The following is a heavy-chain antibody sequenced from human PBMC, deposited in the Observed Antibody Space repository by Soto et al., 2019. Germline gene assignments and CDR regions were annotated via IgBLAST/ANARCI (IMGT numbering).Heavy chain of an antibody. J-gene: IGHJ6*02. V-gene: IGHV3-7*01. CDR3: AREGVGAYPYYYYYGMDV. Sequence: EVQLVESGGGLVQPGGSLRLSCAASGFTFSSYWMSWVRQAPGKGLEWVANIKQDGSEKYYVDSVKGRFTISRDNAKNSLYLQMNSLRAEDTAVYYCAREGVGAYPYYYYYGMDVWGQGTTVTVSS. CDR2: IKQDGSEK. D-gene: IGHD1-26*01. CDR1: GFTFSSYW.